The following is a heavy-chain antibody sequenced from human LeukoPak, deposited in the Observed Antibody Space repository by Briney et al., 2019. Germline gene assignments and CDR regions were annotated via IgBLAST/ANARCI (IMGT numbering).Heavy chain of an antibody. D-gene: IGHD3-3*01. Sequence: SVKVSCKASGGTFSSYAISWVRQAPGQGLEWMGRIIRIFGTANYAQKLQGRVTITTDESTSTAYMELSSLRSEDTAVYYCARGGITIFGVVIQNWFAPWGQGTLVTVSS. CDR2: IIRIFGTA. J-gene: IGHJ5*02. CDR1: GGTFSSYA. V-gene: IGHV1-69*05. CDR3: ARGGITIFGVVIQNWFAP.